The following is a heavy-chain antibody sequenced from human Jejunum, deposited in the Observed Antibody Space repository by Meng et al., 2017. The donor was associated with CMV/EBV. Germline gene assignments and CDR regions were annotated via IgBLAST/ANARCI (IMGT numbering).Heavy chain of an antibody. CDR2: IHYSRST. V-gene: IGHV4-39*07. D-gene: IGHD6-25*01. J-gene: IGHJ4*02. Sequence: SGGSISISAYYWGWIRQPPGKGLEWIGSIHYSRSTYYNPSLKSRVTISVDTSKNQCSLRLTSMTAADTAVYYCASLTIAAAVRGYWGQGTRVTVSS. CDR1: GGSISISAYY. CDR3: ASLTIAAAVRGY.